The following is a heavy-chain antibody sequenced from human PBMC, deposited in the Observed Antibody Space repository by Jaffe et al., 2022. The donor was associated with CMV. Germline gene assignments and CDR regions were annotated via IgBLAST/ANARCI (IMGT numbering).Heavy chain of an antibody. Sequence: EVQLLESGGGLVQPGGSLRLSCAASGFTFSSYAMSWVRQAPGKGLEWVSAISGSGGSTYYADSVKGRFTISRDNSKNTLYLQMNSLRAEDTAVYYCAKGGYYYGSGSKLYYYGMDVWGQGTTVTVSS. V-gene: IGHV3-23*01. J-gene: IGHJ6*02. CDR3: AKGGYYYGSGSKLYYYGMDV. D-gene: IGHD3-10*01. CDR1: GFTFSSYA. CDR2: ISGSGGST.